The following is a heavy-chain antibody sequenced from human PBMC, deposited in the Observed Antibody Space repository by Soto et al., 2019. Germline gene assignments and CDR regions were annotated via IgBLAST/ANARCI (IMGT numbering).Heavy chain of an antibody. D-gene: IGHD1-1*01. CDR3: ARRVNSVVDP. Sequence: QLQLQESGSGLVKPSQTLALTCAVSGGSISSGPYSWSWIRQPPGKGLEWIGYIYHDGSTYYNPSLKSRVTISVDKSKNQLSLKLSSVTAADTAVYYCARRVNSVVDPCGQGTLVTVSS. J-gene: IGHJ5*02. V-gene: IGHV4-30-2*01. CDR1: GGSISSGPYS. CDR2: IYHDGST.